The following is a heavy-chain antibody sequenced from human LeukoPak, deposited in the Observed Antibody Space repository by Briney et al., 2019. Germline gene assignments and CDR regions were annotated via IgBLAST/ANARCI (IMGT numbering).Heavy chain of an antibody. CDR1: GYSFNSYW. CDR2: IYPGDSDT. Sequence: GESLKISCKGSGYSFNSYWIGWGRQMPGKGLEWVGIIYPGDSDTRYSPSFQGQVTISADKSISTAYLQWSSLKASDTAMYYCARPRDGYNSWFDPWGQGTLVTVSS. CDR3: ARPRDGYNSWFDP. D-gene: IGHD5-24*01. V-gene: IGHV5-51*01. J-gene: IGHJ5*02.